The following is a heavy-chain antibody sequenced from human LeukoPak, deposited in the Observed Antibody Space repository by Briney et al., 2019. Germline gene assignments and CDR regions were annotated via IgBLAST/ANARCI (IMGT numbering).Heavy chain of an antibody. V-gene: IGHV4-59*12. D-gene: IGHD1-7*01. Sequence: SETLSLTCTVSGGSISSYYWSWIRQPPGKGLEWIGYIYYSGSTNYNPSLKSRVTISVDTSKNQFSLKLSSVTAADTAVYYCARVSQSLDTGTTAWDWFDPWGQGTLVTVSS. CDR1: GGSISSYY. CDR3: ARVSQSLDTGTTAWDWFDP. J-gene: IGHJ5*02. CDR2: IYYSGST.